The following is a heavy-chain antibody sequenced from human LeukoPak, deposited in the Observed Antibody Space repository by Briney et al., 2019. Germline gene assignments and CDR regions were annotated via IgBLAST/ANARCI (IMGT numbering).Heavy chain of an antibody. Sequence: SETLSLTCSVSGGSISSSSYYWGWIRQPPGKGLEWIGSIYYSGSTYYNPSLKSRVTISVDTSKNQFSLKLSSVTAADTAVYYCARLHYYDSSGPPSPGYWGQGTLVTVSS. CDR3: ARLHYYDSSGPPSPGY. J-gene: IGHJ4*02. D-gene: IGHD3-22*01. CDR2: IYYSGST. V-gene: IGHV4-39*01. CDR1: GGSISSSSYY.